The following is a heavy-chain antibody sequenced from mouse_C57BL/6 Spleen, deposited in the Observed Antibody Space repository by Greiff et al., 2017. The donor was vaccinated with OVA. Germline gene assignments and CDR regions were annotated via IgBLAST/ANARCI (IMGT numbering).Heavy chain of an antibody. CDR1: GYTFTSYW. Sequence: QVQLQQPGAELVKPGASVKLSCKASGYTFTSYWMHWVKQRPGQGLEWIGMIHPNSGSTNYNEKFKSKATLTVDKSSSTAYMQLSSLTSEDSAVYYCARDGYYCAMDYWGQGTSVTVSS. CDR3: ARDGYYCAMDY. CDR2: IHPNSGST. D-gene: IGHD2-3*01. J-gene: IGHJ4*01. V-gene: IGHV1-64*01.